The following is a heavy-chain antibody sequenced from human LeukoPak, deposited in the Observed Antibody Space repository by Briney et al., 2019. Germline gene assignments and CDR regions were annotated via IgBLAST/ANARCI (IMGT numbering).Heavy chain of an antibody. J-gene: IGHJ4*02. V-gene: IGHV1-2*02. CDR1: GCTFTGYY. D-gene: IGHD2-2*01. CDR3: ARVYCSSTSCQYYFDY. Sequence: ASVKVSCKASGCTFTGYYMHWVRQAPGQGLEWMGWINPNSGGTNYAQKFQGRVTMTRDTSISTAYMELSRLRSDDTAVYYCARVYCSSTSCQYYFDYWGQGTLVTVSS. CDR2: INPNSGGT.